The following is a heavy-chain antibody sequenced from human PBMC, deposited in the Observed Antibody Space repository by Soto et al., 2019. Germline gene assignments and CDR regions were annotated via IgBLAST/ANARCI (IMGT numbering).Heavy chain of an antibody. CDR1: GFSFSSYA. J-gene: IGHJ4*02. Sequence: GGSLRLSCAASGFSFSSYAVSWVRQAPGKGLQWVSSISSSGDTTNYADSVKGRFTISRDNSKNTLYPPMSTLRAEDTAVYYCAKRKWYDSSALWDYWGQGTLVTVSS. CDR3: AKRKWYDSSALWDY. V-gene: IGHV3-23*01. D-gene: IGHD3-22*01. CDR2: ISSSGDTT.